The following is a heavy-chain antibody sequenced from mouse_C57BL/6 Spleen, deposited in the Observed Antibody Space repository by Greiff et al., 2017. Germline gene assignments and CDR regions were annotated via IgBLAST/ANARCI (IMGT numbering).Heavy chain of an antibody. CDR3: ARGTTVDWFAY. V-gene: IGHV1-22*01. Sequence: EVQLQESGPELVKPGASVKMSCKASGYTFTDYNMHWVKQSHGKSLEWIGYINPNNGGTSYNQKFKGKATLTVNKSSSTAYMELRSLTSEDSAVYYCARGTTVDWFAYWGQGTLVTVSA. D-gene: IGHD1-1*01. CDR1: GYTFTDYN. J-gene: IGHJ3*01. CDR2: INPNNGGT.